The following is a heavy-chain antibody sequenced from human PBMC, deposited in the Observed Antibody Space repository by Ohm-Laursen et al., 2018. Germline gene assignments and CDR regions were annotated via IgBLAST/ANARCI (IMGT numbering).Heavy chain of an antibody. Sequence: SLRLSCTASGFTFSSYDMHWVRQVTGKGLEWVSTIGTAGDTYYPGSVKGRFTISRENAKNSLYLQMNSLRAGDTAVYYCARACYYGMDVWGQGTTVTVSS. CDR1: GFTFSSYD. J-gene: IGHJ6*02. CDR2: IGTAGDT. V-gene: IGHV3-13*04. CDR3: ARACYYGMDV.